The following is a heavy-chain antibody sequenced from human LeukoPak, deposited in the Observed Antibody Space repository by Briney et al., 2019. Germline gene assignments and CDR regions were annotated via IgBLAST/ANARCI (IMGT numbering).Heavy chain of an antibody. CDR1: GGSVSSGSYY. CDR2: IYYSGST. D-gene: IGHD2-2*01. Sequence: SETLSLTCTVSGGSVSSGSYYWSWIRQPPGKGLEWIGYIYYSGSTYYNPSLKSRVTISVDTSKNQFSLKLSSVTAADTAVYYCARSFSTCFDYWGQGTLVTVSS. V-gene: IGHV4-61*01. J-gene: IGHJ4*02. CDR3: ARSFSTCFDY.